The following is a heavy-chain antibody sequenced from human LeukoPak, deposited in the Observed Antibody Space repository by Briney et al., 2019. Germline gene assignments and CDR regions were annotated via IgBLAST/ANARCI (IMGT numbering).Heavy chain of an antibody. CDR2: IRYDGDNK. J-gene: IGHJ6*03. CDR1: GFTFSSYG. D-gene: IGHD1-26*01. CDR3: AKNRGISGSYYYYYYMDV. Sequence: PGGSLRLSCAASGFTFSSYGMHRVRQAPGKGLEWVAFIRYDGDNKYYADSVRGQFTISRDNSKNTLYLEMNSLRAEDTAMYYCAKNRGISGSYYYYYYMDVWGKGTTVTVSS. V-gene: IGHV3-30*02.